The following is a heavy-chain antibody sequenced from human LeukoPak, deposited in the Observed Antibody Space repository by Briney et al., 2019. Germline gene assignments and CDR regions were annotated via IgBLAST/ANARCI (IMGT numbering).Heavy chain of an antibody. CDR2: IYYSGST. J-gene: IGHJ6*02. Sequence: SETLSLTCTVSGGSISSSSYYWGWIRQPPGKGLEWIGSIYYSGSTYYNPSLKSRVTISVDTSKNQFSLKLSSVTAADTAVYYCARLRSTNGMGVWGQGTTVTVSS. D-gene: IGHD5/OR15-5a*01. CDR3: ARLRSTNGMGV. CDR1: GGSISSSSYY. V-gene: IGHV4-39*01.